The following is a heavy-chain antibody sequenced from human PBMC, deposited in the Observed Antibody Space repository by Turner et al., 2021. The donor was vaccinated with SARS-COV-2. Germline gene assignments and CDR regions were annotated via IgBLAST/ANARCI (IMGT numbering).Heavy chain of an antibody. CDR3: ARGEVGYCSGGRCYSGSY. Sequence: VQLVQSGAAVKKPGSSVKVSCKASGGHFSSYAISWVRQAPGQGLEWMGGFIPIFGTANYAQKFQGRVTITADESTSTAYMELSSLRSEDTAVYYCARGEVGYCSGGRCYSGSYWGQGTLVTVSS. D-gene: IGHD2-15*01. J-gene: IGHJ4*02. CDR1: GGHFSSYA. CDR2: FIPIFGTA. V-gene: IGHV1-69*01.